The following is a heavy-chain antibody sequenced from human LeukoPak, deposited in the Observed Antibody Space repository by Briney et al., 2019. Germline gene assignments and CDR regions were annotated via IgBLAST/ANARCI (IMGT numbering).Heavy chain of an antibody. D-gene: IGHD2-21*02. CDR1: GGTFSSYT. J-gene: IGHJ6*02. V-gene: IGHV1-69*02. Sequence: GASVKVSCKASGGTFSSYTISWVRQAPGQGLEWMGRIIPILGIANYAQKFQGRVTITADKSTSTAYMELSSLRSEDTAVYYCARGARVVVVTSDHYYGMDVWGQGTTVTVSS. CDR2: IIPILGIA. CDR3: ARGARVVVVTSDHYYGMDV.